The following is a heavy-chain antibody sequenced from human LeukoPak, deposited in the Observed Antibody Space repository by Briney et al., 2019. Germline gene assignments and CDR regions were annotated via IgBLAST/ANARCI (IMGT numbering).Heavy chain of an antibody. CDR2: ISYDGSNK. CDR3: ARASHDFHYYYYGMDV. CDR1: GSTFSSYG. Sequence: GGSLRLSCAASGSTFSSYGMHWVRQAPGKGLEWVAVISYDGSNKYYADSVKGRFTISRDNSKNTLYLQMNSLRAEDTAVYYCARASHDFHYYYYGMDVWGQGTTVTVSS. D-gene: IGHD2/OR15-2a*01. V-gene: IGHV3-30*03. J-gene: IGHJ6*02.